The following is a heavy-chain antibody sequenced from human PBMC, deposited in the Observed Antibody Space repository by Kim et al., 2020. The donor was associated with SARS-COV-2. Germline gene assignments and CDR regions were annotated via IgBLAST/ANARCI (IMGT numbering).Heavy chain of an antibody. Sequence: GGSLRLSCVASGFNFSTYDMSWVRQAPGKGLEWVSDINGKDDSTYYAESVKGRFTVSRDSARNTLYLQMNSLRADDTAVYYCVKGAWLDYWGQGTLVTVSS. CDR1: GFNFSTYD. D-gene: IGHD5-12*01. CDR3: VKGAWLDY. J-gene: IGHJ4*02. V-gene: IGHV3-23*01. CDR2: INGKDDST.